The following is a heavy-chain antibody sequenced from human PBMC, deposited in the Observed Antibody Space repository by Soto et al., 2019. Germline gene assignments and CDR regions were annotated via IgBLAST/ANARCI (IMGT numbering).Heavy chain of an antibody. CDR1: GGSISSGSYY. CDR3: ARALRAAARYYFDY. V-gene: IGHV4-61*01. CDR2: IYYSGST. D-gene: IGHD6-13*01. Sequence: SDTLSLTCTVSGGSISSGSYYWSWIRQPPGKGLEWIGYIYYSGSTNYNPSLKSRVTISVDTSKNQFSLKLSSVTAADTAVYYCARALRAAARYYFDYWGQGTLVTVSS. J-gene: IGHJ4*02.